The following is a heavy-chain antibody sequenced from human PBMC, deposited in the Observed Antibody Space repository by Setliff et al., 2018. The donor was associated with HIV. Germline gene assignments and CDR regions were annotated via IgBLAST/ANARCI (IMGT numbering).Heavy chain of an antibody. CDR1: GDSVSSNSAA. D-gene: IGHD1-1*01. J-gene: IGHJ6*03. V-gene: IGHV6-1*01. CDR2: TYYRSKWNT. CDR3: ARGGDWDDCYHMDV. Sequence: PSQTLSLTCAISGDSVSSNSAAWNWIRQSPSRGLEWLGRTYYRSKWNTDYAVSVESRITINPDTSKNQFYLQLNSVTPEDTAVYYCARGGDWDDCYHMDVWGKGTTVTVSS.